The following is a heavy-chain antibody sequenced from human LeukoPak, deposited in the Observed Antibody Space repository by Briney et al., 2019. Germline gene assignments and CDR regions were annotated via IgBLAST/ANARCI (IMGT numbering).Heavy chain of an antibody. D-gene: IGHD5-12*01. CDR3: ASSIVATIRGEFDY. V-gene: IGHV3-64*01. J-gene: IGHJ4*02. Sequence: GGSLRLSCAASGFTFSSYAMHWVRQAPGKGLEYVSAISSNGGSTYYANSVKGRFTISRDNSKNTLYLQMGSLRAEDMAVYYCASSIVATIRGEFDYWGQGTLDTVSS. CDR1: GFTFSSYA. CDR2: ISSNGGST.